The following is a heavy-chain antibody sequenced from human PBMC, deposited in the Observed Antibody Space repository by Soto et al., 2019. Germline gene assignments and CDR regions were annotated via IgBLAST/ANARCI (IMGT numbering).Heavy chain of an antibody. CDR1: GYTFTSYD. Sequence: ASVKVSCKASGYTFTSYDINWVRQATGQGLEWMGWMNPNSGNTGYAQKFQGRVTMTRNTSISTAYMELSSLRSEDTAVYYCARGPPLGELSFGYYYYYMDVWGKGTTVTVSS. CDR3: ARGPPLGELSFGYYYYYMDV. V-gene: IGHV1-8*01. CDR2: MNPNSGNT. D-gene: IGHD3-16*02. J-gene: IGHJ6*03.